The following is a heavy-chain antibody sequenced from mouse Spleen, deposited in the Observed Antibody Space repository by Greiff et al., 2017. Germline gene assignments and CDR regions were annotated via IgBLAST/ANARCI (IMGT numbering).Heavy chain of an antibody. CDR3: TTVGSSGYVWAIGY. CDR1: GFNIKDYY. D-gene: IGHD3-1*01. Sequence: DVQLQESGAELVRPGASVKLSCTASGFNIKDYYMHWVKQRPEQGLEWIGRIDPEDGDTEYAPKFQGKATMTADTSSNTAYLQLSSLTSEDTAVYYCTTVGSSGYVWAIGYWGQGTSVPVSS. CDR2: IDPEDGDT. V-gene: IGHV14-1*01. J-gene: IGHJ4*01.